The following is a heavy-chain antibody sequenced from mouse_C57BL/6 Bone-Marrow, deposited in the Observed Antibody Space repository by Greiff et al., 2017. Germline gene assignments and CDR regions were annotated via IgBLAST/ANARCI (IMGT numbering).Heavy chain of an antibody. Sequence: QVQLQQSGAELARPGASVKLSCKASGYTFTSYGISWVKQRTGQGLEWIGEIYPRSGNTYYNEKFKGKATLTADKSSSTAYMELRSLTSEDSAVYFCASFLYYDDYWSQGTTLTVSS. CDR2: IYPRSGNT. J-gene: IGHJ2*01. CDR1: GYTFTSYG. V-gene: IGHV1-81*01. D-gene: IGHD2-4*01. CDR3: ASFLYYDDY.